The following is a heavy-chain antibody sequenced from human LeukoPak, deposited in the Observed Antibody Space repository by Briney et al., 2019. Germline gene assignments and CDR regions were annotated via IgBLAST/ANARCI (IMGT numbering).Heavy chain of an antibody. CDR1: GFTFSNAW. D-gene: IGHD1-26*01. Sequence: GGSLRLSCAASGFTFSNAWMSWVRQAPGKGLEWVGRIKSKTDGGTTDYAAPVKGRFTISRDDSKNTLYLQMNSLKTEDTAVYDCTIARVGATTFDYWGQGTLVTVSS. J-gene: IGHJ4*02. CDR3: TIARVGATTFDY. CDR2: IKSKTDGGTT. V-gene: IGHV3-15*01.